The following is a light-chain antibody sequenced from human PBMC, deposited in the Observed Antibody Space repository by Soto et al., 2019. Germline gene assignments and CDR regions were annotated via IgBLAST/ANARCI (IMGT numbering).Light chain of an antibody. CDR2: EVS. J-gene: IGLJ1*01. CDR1: SSGVGGYDY. CDR3: SSYAGSSTDV. Sequence: QSVLTQPPSASGSPGQSVTISCTGTSSGVGGYDYVSWYQQHPGKAPKLMIYEVSKRPSGVPDRFSGSKSGNTASLTVSGLQAEDEADYYCSSYAGSSTDVFGTGTKVTVL. V-gene: IGLV2-8*01.